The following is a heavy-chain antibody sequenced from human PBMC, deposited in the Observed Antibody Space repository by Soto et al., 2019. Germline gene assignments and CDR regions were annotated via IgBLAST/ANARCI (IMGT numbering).Heavy chain of an antibody. CDR3: ARDLTYNDSTGSLTYFVS. D-gene: IGHD3-22*01. CDR2: INAGNGNT. J-gene: IGHJ4*02. V-gene: IGHV1-3*01. Sequence: ASVKVSCKASGYTFTSSAMHWVRQAPGQRLEWMGWINAGNGNTKYSQKFQGRVTITRDTSTSTAYMELRSLRSDDTAVYYCARDLTYNDSTGSLTYFVSWGQGTLVT. CDR1: GYTFTSSA.